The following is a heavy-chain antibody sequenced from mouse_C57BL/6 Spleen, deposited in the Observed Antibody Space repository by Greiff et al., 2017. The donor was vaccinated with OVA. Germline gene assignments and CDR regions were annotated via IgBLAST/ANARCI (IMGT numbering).Heavy chain of an antibody. CDR1: GYTFTSYW. Sequence: QVQLQQPGAELVMPGASVKLSCKASGYTFTSYWMHWVKQRPGQGLEWIGEIDPSDSYTNYNQKFKGKSTLTVDKSSSTAYMQLSSLTSEDSAVYYCARWDDYEGEFAYWGQGTLVTVSA. CDR2: IDPSDSYT. CDR3: ARWDDYEGEFAY. V-gene: IGHV1-69*01. J-gene: IGHJ3*01. D-gene: IGHD2-4*01.